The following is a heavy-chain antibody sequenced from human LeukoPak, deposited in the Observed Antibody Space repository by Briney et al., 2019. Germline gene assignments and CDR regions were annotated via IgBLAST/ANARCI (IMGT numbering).Heavy chain of an antibody. J-gene: IGHJ6*03. D-gene: IGHD3-22*01. CDR1: GGSFSGYS. CDR2: MNPSGST. V-gene: IGHV4-34*01. CDR3: ARGRQDVTMIVVVMTAVSYYLDV. Sequence: SETLSLTCAVYGGSFSGYSWTWIRQTPAKGLEWIGEMNPSGSTSYNPSLKSRVTISVDTSKNQFSLKLSSVTAADTAVYYCARGRQDVTMIVVVMTAVSYYLDVWGKGTTVTVS.